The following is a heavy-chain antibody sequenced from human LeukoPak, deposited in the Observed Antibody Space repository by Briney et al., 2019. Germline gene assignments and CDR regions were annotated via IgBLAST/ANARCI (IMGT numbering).Heavy chain of an antibody. D-gene: IGHD4-17*01. CDR2: ISYDGSNK. CDR3: AKDHDDYSYYYHYMDV. CDR1: GFTFSSYG. J-gene: IGHJ6*03. Sequence: PGGSLRLSCAASGFTFSSYGMHWVRQAPGKGLEWVAFISYDGSNKYYADSVKGRFTISRDNSKNTLYLQMNSLRAEDTAVYYCAKDHDDYSYYYHYMDVWGKGTTVTVSS. V-gene: IGHV3-30*18.